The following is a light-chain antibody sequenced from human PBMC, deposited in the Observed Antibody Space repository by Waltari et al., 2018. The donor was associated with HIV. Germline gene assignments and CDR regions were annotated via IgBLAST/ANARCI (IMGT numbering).Light chain of an antibody. CDR3: QQYYSTPFT. J-gene: IGKJ3*01. Sequence: DIVMTQSPDSLAVSLGERATINCKSSQSVLYSSNNKNYLAWYQQKPGQPPKLLIYCASTRESGVHDRFSGSGSGTDFTLTISSLQAEDVAVYYCQQYYSTPFTFGPGTKVDIK. CDR1: QSVLYSSNNKNY. V-gene: IGKV4-1*01. CDR2: CAS.